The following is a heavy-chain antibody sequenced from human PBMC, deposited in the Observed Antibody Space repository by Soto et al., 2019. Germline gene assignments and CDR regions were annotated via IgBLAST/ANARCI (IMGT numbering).Heavy chain of an antibody. V-gene: IGHV1-69*01. J-gene: IGHJ4*02. D-gene: IGHD3-16*02. CDR1: GDTLSNYG. CDR3: ARCHLITLGAVIAPVYYLDH. Sequence: QVQLVQSGADVKKPGSSVKVSCKASGDTLSNYGISWLRQTPGQGPEWMGGIIPILGASTYAQKFQGRVTITPDESTGTAYFQLGSLRSEDTAVYYCARCHLITLGAVIAPVYYLDHWGQGTLVTVSS. CDR2: IIPILGAS.